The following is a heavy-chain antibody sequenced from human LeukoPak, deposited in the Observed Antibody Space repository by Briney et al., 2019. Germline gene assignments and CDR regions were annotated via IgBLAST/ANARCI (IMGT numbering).Heavy chain of an antibody. J-gene: IGHJ6*02. CDR1: GFTFSSYT. D-gene: IGHD3-3*01. CDR2: ISSSSSYI. CDR3: ARRIPNHYDFWSGYYYYGMDV. V-gene: IGHV3-21*01. Sequence: PGGSLRLSCAASGFTFSSYTINWVRQAPGKGLEWVSSISSSSSYIYYADSVKGRFTISRDNAKNSLYLQMNSLRAEDTAVYYCARRIPNHYDFWSGYYYYGMDVWGQGTTVTVSS.